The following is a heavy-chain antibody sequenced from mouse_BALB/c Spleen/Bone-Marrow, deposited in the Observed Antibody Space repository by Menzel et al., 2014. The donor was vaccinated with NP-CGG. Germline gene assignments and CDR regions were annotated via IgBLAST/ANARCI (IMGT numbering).Heavy chain of an antibody. CDR3: ARGYGNSAWFAY. CDR1: GYPFTRDS. V-gene: IGHV1S41*01. J-gene: IGHJ3*01. D-gene: IGHD2-10*02. CDR2: IAPGSGST. Sequence: ELAKPGASVNLSRKPSGYPFTRDSSNWITQRPGQGPVTIGRIAPGSGSTYYNEMFKGKATLTVDTSSSTAYIQLSSLSSEDSAVYFCARGYGNSAWFAYWGQGTLVTVSA.